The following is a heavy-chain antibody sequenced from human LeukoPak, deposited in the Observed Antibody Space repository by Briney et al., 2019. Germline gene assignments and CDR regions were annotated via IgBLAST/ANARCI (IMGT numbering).Heavy chain of an antibody. D-gene: IGHD5-18*01. Sequence: SQTLSLTCTVSGGSISSGDYYWSWIRQPSGKGLEWIGSIYHSGSTYYNPSLKSRVTISVDTSKNQFSLKLSSVTAADTAVYYCASSVDTAMVNFDYWGQGTLVTVSS. CDR1: GGSISSGDYY. V-gene: IGHV4-39*07. J-gene: IGHJ4*02. CDR3: ASSVDTAMVNFDY. CDR2: IYHSGST.